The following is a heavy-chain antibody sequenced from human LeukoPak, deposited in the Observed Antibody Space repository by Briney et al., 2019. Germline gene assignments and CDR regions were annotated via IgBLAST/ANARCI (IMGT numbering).Heavy chain of an antibody. CDR3: AKTSAYRSSWLDY. D-gene: IGHD6-13*01. Sequence: GGSLRLSCAASGFTVSSNYMSWVRQAPGKGLEWVSVIYSGGSTYYANSVKGRFTISRDNSKNTLYLQMHSLRAEDTAVYYCAKTSAYRSSWLDYWGQGTLVTVSS. V-gene: IGHV3-53*01. CDR2: IYSGGST. J-gene: IGHJ4*02. CDR1: GFTVSSNY.